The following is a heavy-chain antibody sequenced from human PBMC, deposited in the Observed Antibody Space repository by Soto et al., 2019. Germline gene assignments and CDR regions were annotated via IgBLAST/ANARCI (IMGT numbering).Heavy chain of an antibody. Sequence: ASVKVSCKASGYTFTSYYIHWVRQAPGQGLEWVAMINPGGGRTKNAQMFQGRVTLTRDTSAGTVDMELSSLRADDTAVYYCAGSPFRNDPDPYWGQGTLVTVSS. CDR1: GYTFTSYY. D-gene: IGHD1-1*01. CDR3: AGSPFRNDPDPY. CDR2: INPGGGRT. J-gene: IGHJ4*02. V-gene: IGHV1-46*01.